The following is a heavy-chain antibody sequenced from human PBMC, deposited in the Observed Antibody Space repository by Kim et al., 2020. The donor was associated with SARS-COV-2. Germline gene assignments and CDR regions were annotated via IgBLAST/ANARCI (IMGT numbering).Heavy chain of an antibody. D-gene: IGHD3-10*01. CDR1: GFTFSSYA. CDR3: ARITTIVRGAITPTVDY. V-gene: IGHV3-30*04. J-gene: IGHJ4*02. CDR2: ITYDGSNK. Sequence: GGSLRLSCAASGFTFSSYAMHWVRQAPGKGLEWVSLITYDGSNKCYADSVKGRFTISRDNSKNTLYLQMNSLRAEDTAVYYCARITTIVRGAITPTVDYWGQGTLVTVSS.